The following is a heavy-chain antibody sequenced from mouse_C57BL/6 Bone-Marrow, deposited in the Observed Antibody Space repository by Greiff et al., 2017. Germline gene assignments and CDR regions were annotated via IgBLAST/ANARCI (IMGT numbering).Heavy chain of an antibody. J-gene: IGHJ4*01. CDR2: IYPGSGNT. CDR3: ARSVADYSILYAMDY. V-gene: IGHV1-76*01. Sequence: QVQLQQSGAELVRPGASVKLSCKASGYTFTDYYINWVKQRPGQGLEWIARIYPGSGNTYYNEKFKGKATLTAEKSSSTAYMQLSRLTSEDSAVYFCARSVADYSILYAMDYGGQGTSVTVSS. D-gene: IGHD2-5*01. CDR1: GYTFTDYY.